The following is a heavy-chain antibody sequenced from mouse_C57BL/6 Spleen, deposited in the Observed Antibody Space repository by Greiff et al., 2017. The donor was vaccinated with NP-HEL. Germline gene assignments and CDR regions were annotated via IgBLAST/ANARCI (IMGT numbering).Heavy chain of an antibody. Sequence: EVKLVESGPGLAKPSQSLSLTCSVTGYSFTSYYWNWIRKFPGNKLEYMGYISHSGSTYNNQDLKSRISITRDKTKNQYDLKLNSVTTADTAAVYCARHSSGYGFAYWGQGTLVTVSA. CDR3: ARHSSGYGFAY. CDR1: GYSFTSYY. CDR2: ISHSGST. J-gene: IGHJ3*01. V-gene: IGHV3-8*01. D-gene: IGHD3-2*02.